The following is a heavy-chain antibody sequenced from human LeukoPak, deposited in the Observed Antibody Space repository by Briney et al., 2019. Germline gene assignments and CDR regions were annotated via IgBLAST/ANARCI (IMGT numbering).Heavy chain of an antibody. D-gene: IGHD5-18*01. CDR3: ARDTIQLWFAY. Sequence: GGSLRLSCAASGFTFSSYWMSWVRQAPGKGLEWVANIKQDGSEKYYVDSVKGRFTNSRDNAKNSLYLQMNSLRAEDTAVYYCARDTIQLWFAYWGQGTLVTVSS. CDR2: IKQDGSEK. J-gene: IGHJ4*02. CDR1: GFTFSSYW. V-gene: IGHV3-7*01.